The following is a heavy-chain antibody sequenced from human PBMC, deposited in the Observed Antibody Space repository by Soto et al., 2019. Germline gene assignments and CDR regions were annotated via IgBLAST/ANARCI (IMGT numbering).Heavy chain of an antibody. V-gene: IGHV3-15*07. CDR1: GFTFSQAW. CDR3: TAKDTAMAH. J-gene: IGHJ4*02. CDR2: IKSKTDGGTT. Sequence: PGGSLRLSCAASGFTFSQAWMNWVRQAPGKGLEWVGRIKSKTDGGTTDYAAPVKGRFTILRDDSKNMVYLQMNSLKTEDTAIYYCTAKDTAMAHWGQGTLVTVSS. D-gene: IGHD5-18*01.